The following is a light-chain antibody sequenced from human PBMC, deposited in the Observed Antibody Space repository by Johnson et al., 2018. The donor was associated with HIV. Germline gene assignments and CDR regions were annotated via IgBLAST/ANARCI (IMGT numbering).Light chain of an antibody. Sequence: QSVLTQPPSVSAAPGQKVTISCSGSSSNIGNNYVSWYQHLPGTAPKLLIYDNNKRPSGIPDRFSGSTSGTSATLGITGLQTGDEADYYCGTWDSSLSGVFGTGTKVTVL. CDR1: SSNIGNNY. CDR2: DNN. CDR3: GTWDSSLSGV. J-gene: IGLJ1*01. V-gene: IGLV1-51*01.